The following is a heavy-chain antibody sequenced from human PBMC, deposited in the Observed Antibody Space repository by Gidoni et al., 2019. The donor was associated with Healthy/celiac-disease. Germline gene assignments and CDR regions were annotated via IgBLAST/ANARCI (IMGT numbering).Heavy chain of an antibody. J-gene: IGHJ4*02. CDR2: ISYDGSNK. CDR1: GFPFSTFA. Sequence: QVQLVESGGGVVQPGMSLRLTCAASGFPFSTFAIHWRRQAPGKGLGWVAVISYDGSNKYHADSVKGRFTISRDNSKNTLYLQMNNLRPEDTAVYYCARDAHYYGSGSPNFDYWGQGALVTVSS. CDR3: ARDAHYYGSGSPNFDY. V-gene: IGHV3-30*04. D-gene: IGHD3-10*01.